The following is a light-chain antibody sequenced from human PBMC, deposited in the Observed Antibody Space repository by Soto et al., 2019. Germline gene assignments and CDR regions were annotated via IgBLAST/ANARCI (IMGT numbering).Light chain of an antibody. Sequence: QSVLTQPPSASGTPGQRVTISCSGSSSSIGSNTVNWYQQLPGTAPKLLIYSTNQRSSGVPDRFSASKSGTSASLAISGLQYEDEAHYYCAAWDDRLDAVVVGGGTKLTVL. CDR1: SSSIGSNT. V-gene: IGLV1-44*01. CDR3: AAWDDRLDAVV. J-gene: IGLJ2*01. CDR2: STN.